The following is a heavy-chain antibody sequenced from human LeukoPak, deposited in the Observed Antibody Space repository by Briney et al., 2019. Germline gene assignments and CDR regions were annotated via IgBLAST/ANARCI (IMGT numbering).Heavy chain of an antibody. CDR3: ARDENVWGSYARSNY. J-gene: IGHJ4*02. CDR2: IKQDGSEK. Sequence: GSLRLSCAASGFTFSSYWMSWVRRAPGKGLEWVANIKQDGSEKYYVDSVKGRFTISRDNAKNSLYLQMNSLRAEDTAVYYCARDENVWGSYARSNYWGQGTLVTVSS. V-gene: IGHV3-7*03. D-gene: IGHD3-16*01. CDR1: GFTFSSYW.